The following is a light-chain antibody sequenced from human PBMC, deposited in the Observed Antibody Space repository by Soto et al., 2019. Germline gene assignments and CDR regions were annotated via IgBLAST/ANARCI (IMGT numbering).Light chain of an antibody. V-gene: IGKV1-39*01. CDR3: QQSYSTPRT. J-gene: IGKJ1*01. Sequence: IQLTQSPSSLSASAGDRVTITCRASQGISSSLAWYQRQPGKAPKLLIYAASSLQSGVPSRFSGSGSGTDFTLTISSLQPEDFATYYCQQSYSTPRTFGQGTKVDIK. CDR1: QGISSS. CDR2: AAS.